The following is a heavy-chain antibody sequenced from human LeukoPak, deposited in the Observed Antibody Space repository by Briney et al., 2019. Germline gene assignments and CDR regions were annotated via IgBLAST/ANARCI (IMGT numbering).Heavy chain of an antibody. Sequence: GGSLRLSCTASGFTFGGYAMSWVRQAPGKGLEWVGFIRSKAYGGTTEYAASVKGRFTISRDDSKSIAYLQMNSLKAEDTAVYYCARPAGSGYYFYMDVWGKGTTVTVSS. D-gene: IGHD6-25*01. V-gene: IGHV3-49*04. CDR1: GFTFGGYA. J-gene: IGHJ6*03. CDR2: IRSKAYGGTT. CDR3: ARPAGSGYYFYMDV.